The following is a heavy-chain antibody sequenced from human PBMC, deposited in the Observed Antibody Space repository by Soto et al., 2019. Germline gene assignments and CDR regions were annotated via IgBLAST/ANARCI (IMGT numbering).Heavy chain of an antibody. Sequence: SETLSLTCAVSAGSISSTNWWTWVRQPPGKGLEWIGEIFHSGSTNYNPSLKSRVTISVDKSKNQFSLKLSSVTAADTAVYYCARVLPGYCTGGICFHSFDYWGQGTLVTVSS. CDR1: AGSISSTNW. CDR2: IFHSGST. D-gene: IGHD2-15*01. V-gene: IGHV4-4*02. CDR3: ARVLPGYCTGGICFHSFDY. J-gene: IGHJ4*02.